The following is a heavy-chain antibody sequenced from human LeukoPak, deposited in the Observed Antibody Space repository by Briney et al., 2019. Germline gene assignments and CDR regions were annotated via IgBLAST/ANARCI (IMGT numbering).Heavy chain of an antibody. D-gene: IGHD3-3*01. CDR2: IYYTGST. V-gene: IGHV4-39*07. CDR3: AREIYYDSRIDY. Sequence: SETLSLTCAVSGASISGSGYYLGWIRQPPGKGLEWIGNIYYTGSTYYNASLQSRVTISIDMSKNQFSLKLSSVTAADTAVYYCAREIYYDSRIDYWGQGTLVTVSS. J-gene: IGHJ4*02. CDR1: GASISGSGYY.